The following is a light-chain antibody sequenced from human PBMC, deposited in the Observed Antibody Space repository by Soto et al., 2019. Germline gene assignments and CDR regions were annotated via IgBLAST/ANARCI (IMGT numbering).Light chain of an antibody. CDR1: QSLYSN. CDR2: GAS. Sequence: EIVMTQSPATLSVSPGERATLSCRASQSLYSNLAWYQQKPGQGPRLLIYGASTRATGIPARFSGSGSGTEFTLTISGLQSEDFAVYYCQQYESSPPSYTFGQGTKLESK. V-gene: IGKV3-15*01. J-gene: IGKJ2*01. CDR3: QQYESSPPSYT.